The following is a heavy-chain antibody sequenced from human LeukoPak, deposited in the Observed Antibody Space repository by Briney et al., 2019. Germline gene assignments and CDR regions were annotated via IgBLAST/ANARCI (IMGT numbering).Heavy chain of an antibody. CDR2: INHSGST. D-gene: IGHD3-10*01. V-gene: IGHV4-34*01. Sequence: PSETLSLTCAVYGGSFSGYYWSWIRQPPGKGLEWIGEINHSGSTNYNPSLKSRVTISVDTSKNQFSLKLSSVTAADTAVYYCARGELLWFGEPPTQALSNWFDPWGQGTLVTVSS. CDR1: GGSFSGYY. CDR3: ARGELLWFGEPPTQALSNWFDP. J-gene: IGHJ5*02.